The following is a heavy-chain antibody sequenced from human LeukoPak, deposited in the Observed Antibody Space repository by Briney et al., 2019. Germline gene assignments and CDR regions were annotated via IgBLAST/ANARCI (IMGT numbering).Heavy chain of an antibody. CDR1: GFTFNFTFSDYY. V-gene: IGHV3-69-1*01. D-gene: IGHD1-26*01. Sequence: GGSLRLSCAASGFTFNFTFSDYYMNWVRQAPGKGLEWVSSISSSSYIYYADSVKGRFTISRDNAKNSLYLQMNSLRAEDTAVYYCARHLGTSGSYPGYWGQGTLVTVSS. J-gene: IGHJ4*02. CDR3: ARHLGTSGSYPGY. CDR2: ISSSSYI.